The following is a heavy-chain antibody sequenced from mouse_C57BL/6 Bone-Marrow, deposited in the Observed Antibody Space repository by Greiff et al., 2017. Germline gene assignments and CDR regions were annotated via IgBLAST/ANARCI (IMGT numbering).Heavy chain of an antibody. V-gene: IGHV14-4*01. Sequence: VQLQQSGAELVRPGASVKLSCTASGFNIKDDYMHWVKQRPEQGLEWIGWIDPENGDTEYASKFQGKATITADTSSNTADLQLSSLTSEDTAVYYCTTGGWLLRGFAYWGQGTLVTVSA. CDR1: GFNIKDDY. J-gene: IGHJ3*01. CDR3: TTGGWLLRGFAY. CDR2: IDPENGDT. D-gene: IGHD2-3*01.